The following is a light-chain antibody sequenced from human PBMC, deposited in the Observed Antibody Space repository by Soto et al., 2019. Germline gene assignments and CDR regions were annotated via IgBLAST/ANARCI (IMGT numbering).Light chain of an antibody. CDR1: GSDVGAYNY. CDR3: SLYTSSNTRV. V-gene: IGLV2-14*01. J-gene: IGLJ1*01. Sequence: QSALTQPASVSGSPGQSIALSCIGTGSDVGAYNYVSWYQRHPGKAPKLIIYDVSNRPSGVSNRFSGSKSGNTASLTISGLQAEDEADYYCSLYTSSNTRVFGTGTKVTV. CDR2: DVS.